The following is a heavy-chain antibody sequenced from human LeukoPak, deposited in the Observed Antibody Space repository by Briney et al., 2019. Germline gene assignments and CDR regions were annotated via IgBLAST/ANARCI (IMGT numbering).Heavy chain of an antibody. CDR1: GGSFSGYY. V-gene: IGHV4-34*01. J-gene: IGHJ1*01. D-gene: IGHD6-19*01. CDR3: ARGDSSGPRDFQH. CDR2: INHSGST. Sequence: SETLSLTCAVYGGSFSGYYWSWIRQPPGKGLEWIGEINHSGSTNYNPSLKSRVTISVDTSKNQFSLKLSSVTAADTAVYYCARGDSSGPRDFQHWGQGTLVTVSS.